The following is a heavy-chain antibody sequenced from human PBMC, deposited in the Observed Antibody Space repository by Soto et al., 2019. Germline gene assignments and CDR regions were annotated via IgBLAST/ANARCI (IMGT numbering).Heavy chain of an antibody. Sequence: GGSLRLSCAASGFTFSDYYMSWIRQAPGKGLEWVSYISTSSIYTNYADSVKGRFTISRDNSKNTLYLQMNSLRAEDTAVYYCAKGKGTGVTRVGAFDIWGQGTMVTVSS. CDR1: GFTFSDYY. J-gene: IGHJ3*02. D-gene: IGHD2-8*02. CDR2: ISTSSIYT. CDR3: AKGKGTGVTRVGAFDI. V-gene: IGHV3-11*05.